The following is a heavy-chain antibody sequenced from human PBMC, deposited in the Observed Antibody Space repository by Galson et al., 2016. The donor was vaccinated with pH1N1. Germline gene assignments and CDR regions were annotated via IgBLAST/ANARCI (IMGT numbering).Heavy chain of an antibody. D-gene: IGHD4-17*01. CDR3: ARIYYGDYVGYFDY. V-gene: IGHV2-70*01. CDR2: IDWDDDK. CDR1: RFSLSTSGMC. J-gene: IGHJ4*02. Sequence: PALVKPTQTLTLTCTFSRFSLSTSGMCVSWIRQPPGKALEWLALIDWDDDKYYSTSLKTRLTISKDTSKNQVVLTMTNMDPVDTATYYCARIYYGDYVGYFDYWGQGTLVTVSS.